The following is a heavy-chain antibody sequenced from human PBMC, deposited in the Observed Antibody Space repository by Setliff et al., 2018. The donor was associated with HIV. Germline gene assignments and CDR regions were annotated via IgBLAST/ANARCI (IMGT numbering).Heavy chain of an antibody. J-gene: IGHJ4*02. CDR3: VRDASPDYDSGGYSAGGH. CDR2: ISSSSSYI. Sequence: PGGSLRLSCAASGFTFGDYSMNWVRQAPGKGLEWVSSISSSSSYIYYADSVKGRFTISRDNAKNSLYLQMNSLRAEDTAVYYCVRDASPDYDSGGYSAGGHWGRGTLVTVSS. CDR1: GFTFGDYS. D-gene: IGHD3-22*01. V-gene: IGHV3-21*01.